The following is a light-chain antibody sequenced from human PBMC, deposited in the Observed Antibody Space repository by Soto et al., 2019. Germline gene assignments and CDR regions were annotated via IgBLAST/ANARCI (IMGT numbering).Light chain of an antibody. V-gene: IGKV3-15*01. CDR2: GAS. CDR1: QSVNSY. CDR3: QQYTNWPSWT. Sequence: EKVMTQSPATLSMSPGERATLSCRACQSVNSYLAWYQQKPGQAPRLLIYGASTRATGIPARFSGSGSGTEFTLTIRSLQSEDFAVYYCQQYTNWPSWTFGQGTKVEIK. J-gene: IGKJ1*01.